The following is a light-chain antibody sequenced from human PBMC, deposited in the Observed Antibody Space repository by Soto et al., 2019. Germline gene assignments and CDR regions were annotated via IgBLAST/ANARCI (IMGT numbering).Light chain of an antibody. J-gene: IGKJ4*01. Sequence: DIQMTQSPSTLSASVGDRVTITCRASQSISSWLAWYQQKPGKAPNLLIYKASSLESGVPSRFSGSGSGTESTLSISCLQPDDFATYNCQQYNSYPLTLGGGTKVEIK. CDR2: KAS. CDR1: QSISSW. V-gene: IGKV1-5*03. CDR3: QQYNSYPLT.